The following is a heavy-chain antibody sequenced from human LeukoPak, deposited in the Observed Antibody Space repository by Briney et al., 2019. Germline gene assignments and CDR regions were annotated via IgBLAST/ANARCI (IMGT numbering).Heavy chain of an antibody. Sequence: GGSLRLSCAASGFTVSSNYMSWVRQAPGKGLEWVSVIYSGGSTYYADSVKGRFTISRDNSKNTLYLQMNSLGAEDTAVYYCARDRDAGYFDYWGQGTLVTVSS. CDR3: ARDRDAGYFDY. CDR2: IYSGGST. CDR1: GFTVSSNY. D-gene: IGHD3-10*01. J-gene: IGHJ4*02. V-gene: IGHV3-66*01.